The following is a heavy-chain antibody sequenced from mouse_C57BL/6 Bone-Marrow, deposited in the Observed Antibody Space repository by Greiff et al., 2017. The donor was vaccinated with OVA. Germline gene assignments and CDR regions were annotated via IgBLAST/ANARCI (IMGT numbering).Heavy chain of an antibody. CDR3: ARGGNPYYFDY. V-gene: IGHV1-22*01. J-gene: IGHJ2*01. CDR2: INPNNGGT. CDR1: GYTFTDYY. D-gene: IGHD2-1*01. Sequence: VQLQQSGPELVKPGASVKMSCKASGYTFTDYYMHWVKQSHGQSLEWIGYINPNNGGTSYNQKFKGKATLTVNKSSSTAYMELRSLTSEESAVYYCARGGNPYYFDYWGQGTTLTVSS.